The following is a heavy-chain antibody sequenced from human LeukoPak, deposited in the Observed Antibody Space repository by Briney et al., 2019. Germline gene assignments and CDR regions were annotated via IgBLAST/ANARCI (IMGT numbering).Heavy chain of an antibody. CDR1: GFTFSSYG. CDR3: AKDTLRWQNQHYFGTEV. V-gene: IGHV3-30*18. J-gene: IGHJ6*02. Sequence: GGSLRLSCAASGFTFSSYGMHWVRQAPGKGLEWVAVISYDGSNKYYADSVKGRFTISRDNSKNTLYLQMISLRAEDTAVYYCAKDTLRWQNQHYFGTEVWSQGTTVTVSS. CDR2: ISYDGSNK. D-gene: IGHD4-23*01.